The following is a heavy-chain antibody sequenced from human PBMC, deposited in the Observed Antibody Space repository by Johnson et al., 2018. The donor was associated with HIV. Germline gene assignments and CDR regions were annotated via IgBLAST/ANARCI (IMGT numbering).Heavy chain of an antibody. CDR2: ISSSGSTI. D-gene: IGHD3-22*01. CDR1: GFTFSDYY. CDR3: AREHGPDEGYYDGRYYSGFDI. Sequence: QVQLVESGGGLVKPGGSLRLSCAASGFTFSDYYMTWIRQAPGKGLEWVSYISSSGSTIYYADSVKGRFTISRDNAKNSLYLQMNSLRPEDTAVYYCAREHGPDEGYYDGRYYSGFDIWGQGTMVSVSS. V-gene: IGHV3-11*04. J-gene: IGHJ3*02.